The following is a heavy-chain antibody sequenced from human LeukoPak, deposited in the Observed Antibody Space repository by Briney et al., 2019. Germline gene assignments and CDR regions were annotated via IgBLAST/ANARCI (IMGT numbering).Heavy chain of an antibody. Sequence: GGSLRLSCAASGFTFSSYAMSWVRQAPGKGLEWVSGISGSDGSTNYADSVKGRFTISRENSKNTLYLQMNSLRAEDTAVYYCAKPSSWGDFDYWGQGTLVTVSS. CDR2: ISGSDGST. CDR3: AKPSSWGDFDY. J-gene: IGHJ4*02. CDR1: GFTFSSYA. V-gene: IGHV3-23*01. D-gene: IGHD6-13*01.